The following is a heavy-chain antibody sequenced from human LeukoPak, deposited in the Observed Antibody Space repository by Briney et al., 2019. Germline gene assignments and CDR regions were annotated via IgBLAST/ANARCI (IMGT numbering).Heavy chain of an antibody. CDR1: GGSFSGYY. D-gene: IGHD4-17*01. J-gene: IGHJ6*03. CDR2: INHSGST. CDR3: ARGLPFDTVTSLLNYYYYYMDV. Sequence: SETLSLTCAVYGGSFSGYYWSWIRQPPGKGLEWIGEINHSGSTNYNPSLKSRVTISVDTSKNQFSLKLSSVTAADTAEYYCARGLPFDTVTSLLNYYYYYMDVWGKGTTVTVSS. V-gene: IGHV4-34*01.